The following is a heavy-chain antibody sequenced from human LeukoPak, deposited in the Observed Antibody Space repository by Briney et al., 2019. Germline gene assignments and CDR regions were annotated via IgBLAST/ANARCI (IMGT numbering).Heavy chain of an antibody. CDR3: ARVLVVVVAATNDAFDI. D-gene: IGHD2-15*01. CDR1: GITFNNAW. Sequence: GGSLRLSCAASGITFNNAWMTWVRQAPGKGLEWVGRIKSKTDGGTTDYAAPVKGRFTISRDDSKNTLYLQMKSLRAEDTAIYYCARVLVVVVAATNDAFDIWGHGTLVTVSS. V-gene: IGHV3-15*01. J-gene: IGHJ3*02. CDR2: IKSKTDGGTT.